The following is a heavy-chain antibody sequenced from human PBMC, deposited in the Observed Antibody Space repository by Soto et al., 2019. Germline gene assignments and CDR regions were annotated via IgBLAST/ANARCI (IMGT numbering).Heavy chain of an antibody. CDR3: ARQADSSGLYYYYYGMDV. CDR2: IYPGDSDT. V-gene: IGHV5-51*01. Sequence: PRETLKISCKGSGYSFTSYWIGWVRQMPGKGLEWMGIIYPGDSDTRYSPSFQGQVTISADKSISTAYLQWSSLKASDTAMYYCARQADSSGLYYYYYGMDVWGQGTTVTVSS. CDR1: GYSFTSYW. J-gene: IGHJ6*02. D-gene: IGHD6-19*01.